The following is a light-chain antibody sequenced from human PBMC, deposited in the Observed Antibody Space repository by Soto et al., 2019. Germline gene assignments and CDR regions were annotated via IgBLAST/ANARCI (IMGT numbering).Light chain of an antibody. Sequence: QSVLTQFPSASGSPGQSVTISCTGTSSDVGGYNFVSWYQHHPGKAPKFMIYEVTKRPSGVPDRFSGSKSGNTASLTVSGLQAEDEADYYCSSYAGLNNLVFGGGTTLTVL. CDR3: SSYAGLNNLV. CDR1: SSDVGGYNF. J-gene: IGLJ3*02. V-gene: IGLV2-8*01. CDR2: EVT.